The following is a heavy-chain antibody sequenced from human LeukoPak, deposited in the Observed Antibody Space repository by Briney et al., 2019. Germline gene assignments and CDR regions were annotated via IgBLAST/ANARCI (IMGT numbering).Heavy chain of an antibody. J-gene: IGHJ4*02. V-gene: IGHV4-34*01. CDR2: INHSGST. Sequence: SETLSLTCADYGGSFSGYYWSWIRQPPGKGLEWIGEINHSGSTNYNPSLKSRVTISVDTSKNQFSLKLSSVTAADTAVYYCARPRGYCSGGSCQYYFDYWGQGTLVTVSS. CDR3: ARPRGYCSGGSCQYYFDY. D-gene: IGHD2-15*01. CDR1: GGSFSGYY.